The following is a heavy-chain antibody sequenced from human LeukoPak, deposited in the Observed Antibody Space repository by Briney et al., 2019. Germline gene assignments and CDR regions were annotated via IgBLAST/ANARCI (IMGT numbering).Heavy chain of an antibody. CDR1: GGSISSYY. V-gene: IGHV3-15*01. J-gene: IGHJ3*02. Sequence: PSETLSLTCTVSGGSISSYYWSWVRQAPGKGLEWVGRIKSKTDGGTTDYAAPVKGRFTISRDDSKNTLYPQMNSLKTEDTAVYYCTPEQQLDAFDIWGQGTMVTVSS. D-gene: IGHD6-13*01. CDR2: IKSKTDGGTT. CDR3: TPEQQLDAFDI.